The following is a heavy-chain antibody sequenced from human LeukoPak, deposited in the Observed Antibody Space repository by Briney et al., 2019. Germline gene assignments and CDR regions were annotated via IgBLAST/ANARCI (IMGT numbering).Heavy chain of an antibody. D-gene: IGHD3-22*01. CDR3: TRNYDSSGYTTFGY. CDR1: GGSISSSNW. Sequence: SETLSLTCAVSGGSISSSNWWSWVRQPPGKGLEWIGEIYHSGSTNYNPSLKSRVTISVDTSKNQFSLKLSSVTAADTAVYYCTRNYDSSGYTTFGYWGRGTLVTVSS. J-gene: IGHJ4*02. V-gene: IGHV4-4*02. CDR2: IYHSGST.